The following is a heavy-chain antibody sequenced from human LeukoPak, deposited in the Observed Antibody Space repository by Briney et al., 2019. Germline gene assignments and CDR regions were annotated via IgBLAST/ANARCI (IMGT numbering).Heavy chain of an antibody. Sequence: PGGSLRLSCAASGFTFSSYAMHWVRQAPGKGLEWVAVMSYVGSNKYYADSVKGRFTISRDNSKNTLYLQMNSLRAEDTAVYHCARLLAGSGYARDAFDIWGQGTMVTVSS. J-gene: IGHJ3*02. CDR1: GFTFSSYA. V-gene: IGHV3-30*04. D-gene: IGHD3-22*01. CDR3: ARLLAGSGYARDAFDI. CDR2: MSYVGSNK.